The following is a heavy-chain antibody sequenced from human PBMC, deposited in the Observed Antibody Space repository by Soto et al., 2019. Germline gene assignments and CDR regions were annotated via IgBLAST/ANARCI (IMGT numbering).Heavy chain of an antibody. D-gene: IGHD5-18*01. J-gene: IGHJ6*02. V-gene: IGHV5-51*01. CDR3: ARAKVDTAMVRGRYDYYYYGMDV. CDR2: IYPGDSDT. Sequence: GESLKISCKGSGYSFTSYWIGWVRQMPGKGLEWMGLIYPGDSDTRYSPSFQGQVTISADKSINTAYLQWSSLKASDTAMDYCARAKVDTAMVRGRYDYYYYGMDVWGRGTTVTFSS. CDR1: GYSFTSYW.